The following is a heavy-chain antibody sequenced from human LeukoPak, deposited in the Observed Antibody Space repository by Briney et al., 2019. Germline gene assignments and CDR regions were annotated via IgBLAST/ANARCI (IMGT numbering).Heavy chain of an antibody. V-gene: IGHV3-64*01. CDR1: GFTFSSYA. D-gene: IGHD1-14*01. CDR3: ARENRGPLRGAFDI. CDR2: ISSNGGST. J-gene: IGHJ3*02. Sequence: GGSLRLSCAASGFTFSSYAMHWVRQAPGKGLEYVSVISSNGGSTYYANSVKGRFTISRDNSKNTLYLQMGSLRAEDMAVYYCARENRGPLRGAFDIWGQGTMVTVSS.